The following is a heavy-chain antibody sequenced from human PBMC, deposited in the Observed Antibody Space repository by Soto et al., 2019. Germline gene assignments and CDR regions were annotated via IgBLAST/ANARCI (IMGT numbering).Heavy chain of an antibody. J-gene: IGHJ4*02. CDR2: IWYDGSKK. CDR3: ARQDEYGDYAPGGY. V-gene: IGHV3-33*01. CDR1: GFSFSSYG. D-gene: IGHD4-17*01. Sequence: QVQLVESGGGVVQPGRSLRLSCAASGFSFSSYGMHWVRQAPGKGLEWLAVIWYDGSKKYYADSVKGRFTVSRDNSENTLYLQMNSLTAEDTAVYYCARQDEYGDYAPGGYWGQGTLVIVSS.